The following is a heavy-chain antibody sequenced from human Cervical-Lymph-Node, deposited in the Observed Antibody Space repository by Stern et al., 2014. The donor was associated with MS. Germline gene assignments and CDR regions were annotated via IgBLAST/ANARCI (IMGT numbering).Heavy chain of an antibody. V-gene: IGHV3-20*01. CDR3: ARAFCTGGVCYSFPFYGMDV. D-gene: IGHD2-8*02. Sequence: EVQLVESGGGVVRPGRSLRLSCAASGFTFEDYGMSWVRQGPGKGPEWVAAINWNGGSTVYAGSVQGRFTISRDNAKNSLYLQMNSLRAEDTALYHCARAFCTGGVCYSFPFYGMDVWGQGTTVTVSS. CDR2: INWNGGST. J-gene: IGHJ6*02. CDR1: GFTFEDYG.